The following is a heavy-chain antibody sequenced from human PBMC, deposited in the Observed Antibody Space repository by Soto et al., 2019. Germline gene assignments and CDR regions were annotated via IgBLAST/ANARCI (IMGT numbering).Heavy chain of an antibody. CDR1: GGSISSYY. CDR2: IYYSGST. D-gene: IGHD2-15*01. CDR3: ARLGTVDATYLFAP. Sequence: SETLSLTCTVSGGSISSYYWSWIRQPPGKGLEWIGYIYYSGSTNYNPSLKSRVTISVDTSKNQFSLKLSSVTAADTAVYYCARLGTVDATYLFAPCGQGTLDTGSA. V-gene: IGHV4-59*08. J-gene: IGHJ5*02.